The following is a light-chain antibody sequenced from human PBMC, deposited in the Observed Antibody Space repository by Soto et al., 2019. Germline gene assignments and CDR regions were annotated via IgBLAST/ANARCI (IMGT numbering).Light chain of an antibody. J-gene: IGKJ4*01. CDR1: ESISRDY. CDR3: QHRGNWPPLT. CDR2: GAS. Sequence: EIVLTQSPGTLSLSPGQRATLSCRASESISRDYLAWYQQRLGQAPRLLIYGASSGATGIPDRFSGSGSGTDFTLTISSLEPEDFAVYFCQHRGNWPPLTFGGGTKVEMK. V-gene: IGKV3D-20*02.